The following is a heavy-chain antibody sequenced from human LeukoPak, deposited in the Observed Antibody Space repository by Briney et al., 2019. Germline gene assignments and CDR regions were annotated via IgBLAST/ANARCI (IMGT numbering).Heavy chain of an antibody. J-gene: IGHJ6*02. CDR1: GGSFSGYY. V-gene: IGHV4-34*01. Sequence: PSDALYPTSAVYGGSFSGYYWSWLRQPPGKRLEWIGEINHSGSTNYNPSLKSRVTISVDTSKNQFSLKLSSVTAADTAVYYCARERRASTSYYGSYYYYGMDVWGQGTTVTVSS. CDR3: ARERRASTSYYGSYYYYGMDV. D-gene: IGHD3-10*01. CDR2: INHSGST.